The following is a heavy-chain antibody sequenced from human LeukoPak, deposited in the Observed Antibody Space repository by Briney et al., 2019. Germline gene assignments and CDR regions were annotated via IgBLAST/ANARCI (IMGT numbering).Heavy chain of an antibody. Sequence: SVKVSCKTSGITFSSFAVQWVRQARGQRLEWIGWIVVGSGTTKYAQKFQERVTITRDMSTSTAFMELRSLRFDDTAVYYCAADVIAGPKGFDPWGQGTLVTVSS. J-gene: IGHJ5*02. CDR3: AADVIAGPKGFDP. CDR1: GITFSSFA. V-gene: IGHV1-58*01. D-gene: IGHD2-21*01. CDR2: IVVGSGTT.